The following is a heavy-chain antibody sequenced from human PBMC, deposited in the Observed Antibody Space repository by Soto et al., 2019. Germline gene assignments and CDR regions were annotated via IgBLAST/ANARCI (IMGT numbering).Heavy chain of an antibody. D-gene: IGHD2-21*01. Sequence: EVQLVESGGGLVKSGGSLRLSCAASGFTFSRHSMNWVRQAPGKGLEWVSCISGTGTFIYYSDSVKGRFNISRDEAKSSLYLQMNSLTAEDTAVYYCARGSVIDTGDALDIWGPGTMVTVSS. CDR2: ISGTGTFI. CDR1: GFTFSRHS. J-gene: IGHJ3*02. CDR3: ARGSVIDTGDALDI. V-gene: IGHV3-21*06.